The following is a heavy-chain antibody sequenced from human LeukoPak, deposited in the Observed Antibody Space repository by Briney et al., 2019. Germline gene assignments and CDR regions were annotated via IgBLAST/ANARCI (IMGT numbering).Heavy chain of an antibody. CDR1: GYTFTSYY. V-gene: IGHV1-46*01. J-gene: IGHJ6*02. CDR2: INPSGGST. CDR3: ARDRDFDWSYSYYYGMDV. Sequence: ASVKVSCKASGYTFTSYYMHRVRQAPGQGLEWMGIINPSGGSTSYAQKFQGRVTMTRDTSTSTVYMELSSLRSEDAAVYYCARDRDFDWSYSYYYGMDVWGQGTTVTVSS. D-gene: IGHD3-9*01.